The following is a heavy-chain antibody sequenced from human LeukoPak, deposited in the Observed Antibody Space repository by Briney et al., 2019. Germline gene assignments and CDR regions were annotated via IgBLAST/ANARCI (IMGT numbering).Heavy chain of an antibody. V-gene: IGHV3-74*01. CDR1: GFTFSSYW. D-gene: IGHD5-12*01. J-gene: IGHJ4*02. CDR2: MNGDGSST. CDR3: ASGYDSFRPDY. Sequence: PGGSLRLSCAASGFTFSSYWMHWVRQAPGKGLVWVSRMNGDGSSTSYADSVKGRFTISRDNAKNTLYLQMNSLRAEDTAVYYCASGYDSFRPDYWGQGTLVTVSS.